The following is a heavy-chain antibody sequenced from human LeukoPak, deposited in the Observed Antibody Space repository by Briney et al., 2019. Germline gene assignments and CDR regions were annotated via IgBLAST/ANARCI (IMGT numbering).Heavy chain of an antibody. Sequence: GGSLRLSCAASGFTFSNYGIHWVRQAPGKGLEWVAVISYDGSNKYYADSVKGRFTISRDNSKNTLCLQMNSLRAEDTAVYYCAREGILRFLEWLPNLNYYYYMDVWGKGTTVTVSS. CDR3: AREGILRFLEWLPNLNYYYYMDV. D-gene: IGHD3-3*01. CDR2: ISYDGSNK. CDR1: GFTFSNYG. V-gene: IGHV3-30*03. J-gene: IGHJ6*03.